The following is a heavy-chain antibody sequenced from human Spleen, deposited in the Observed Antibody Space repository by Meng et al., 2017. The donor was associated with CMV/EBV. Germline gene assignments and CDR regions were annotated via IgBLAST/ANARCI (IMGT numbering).Heavy chain of an antibody. CDR2: ISAYNGNT. V-gene: IGHV1-18*01. J-gene: IGHJ6*02. Sequence: ASVKVSCKASGYTFTSYGISWVRQAPGQGLEWMGWISAYNGNTNYAQKLQGRVTMTTDTSTSTAYMELRSLRSDDTAVYYCARDPEIVVVPAAYYYGMDVWGQGTTVTVSS. D-gene: IGHD2-2*01. CDR1: GYTFTSYG. CDR3: ARDPEIVVVPAAYYYGMDV.